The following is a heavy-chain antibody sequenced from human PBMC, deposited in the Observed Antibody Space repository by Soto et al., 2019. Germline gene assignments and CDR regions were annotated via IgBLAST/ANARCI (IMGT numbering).Heavy chain of an antibody. V-gene: IGHV1-58*01. CDR1: GFTFTSSA. CDR2: IVVGSGNT. J-gene: IGHJ4*02. D-gene: IGHD4-17*01. Sequence: SVKVSCKASGFTFTSSAVQWVRQARGQRLEWIGWIVVGSGNTNYAQKFQERVTITRDMSTSTAYMELSSLRSEDTAVYYCAASPQNSGALDYWGQGPLVTAS. CDR3: AASPQNSGALDY.